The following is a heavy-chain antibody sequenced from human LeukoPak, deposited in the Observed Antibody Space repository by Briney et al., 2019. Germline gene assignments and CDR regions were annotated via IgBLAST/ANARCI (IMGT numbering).Heavy chain of an antibody. V-gene: IGHV1-2*02. CDR2: INPNSGGT. CDR1: GYTFTGYY. J-gene: IGHJ4*02. D-gene: IGHD3-10*01. Sequence: ASVKVSCKASGYTFTGYYMHWVRQAPGQGLEWMGWINPNSGGTNYAQKFQGRVTTTRDTSISTAYMELSRLRSDDTAVYYCARDGRDYYGSGSYYIFVDYWGQGTLVTVSS. CDR3: ARDGRDYYGSGSYYIFVDY.